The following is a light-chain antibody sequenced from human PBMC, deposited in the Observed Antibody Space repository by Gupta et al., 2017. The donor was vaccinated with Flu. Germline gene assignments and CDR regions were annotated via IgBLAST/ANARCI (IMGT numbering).Light chain of an antibody. J-gene: IGLJ1*01. CDR2: SSN. CDR1: SSTLGSNT. V-gene: IGLV1-44*01. CDR3: AAWDDRRDGYV. Sequence: SLLTPPPSASVPPGQRVTISCSGGSSTLGSNTVTWYHQLPGTAPKLLIYSSNQRPSGVPARFSGSKYATSAAMAISGLQAEDEGDYYCAAWDDRRDGYVFGSGTKFTVL.